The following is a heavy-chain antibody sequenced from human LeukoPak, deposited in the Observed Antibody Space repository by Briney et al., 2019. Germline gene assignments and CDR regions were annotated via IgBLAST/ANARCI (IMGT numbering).Heavy chain of an antibody. J-gene: IGHJ1*01. CDR2: IIPIFGTA. CDR3: ALSSPYSSGWYPYFQH. V-gene: IGHV1-69*05. Sequence: ASVKVSCKASGGTFSSYAINWVRQAPGQGLEWMGRIIPIFGTANYAQKFQGRVTITTDESTSTAYMELSSLRSEDTAVYYCALSSPYSSGWYPYFQHWGQGTLVTVSS. D-gene: IGHD6-19*01. CDR1: GGTFSSYA.